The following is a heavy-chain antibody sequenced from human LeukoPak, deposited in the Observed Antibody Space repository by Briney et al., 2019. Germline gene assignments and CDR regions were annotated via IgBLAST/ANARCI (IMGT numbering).Heavy chain of an antibody. CDR3: ARGATTDY. CDR1: VFTFSSYW. D-gene: IGHD1-26*01. J-gene: IGHJ4*02. CDR2: IKQDGSEK. Sequence: PGGSLRLSCAASVFTFSSYWMSWVRQAPGKGLEWVDNIKQDGSEKYYVDSVKGRFTISRDNAKNSLYLQMNSLRAEDTAVYYCARGATTDYWGQGTLVTVSS. V-gene: IGHV3-7*04.